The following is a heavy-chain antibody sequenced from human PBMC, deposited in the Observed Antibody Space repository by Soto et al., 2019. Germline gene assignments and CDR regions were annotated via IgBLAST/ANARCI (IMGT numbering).Heavy chain of an antibody. J-gene: IGHJ3*02. V-gene: IGHV1-46*01. D-gene: IGHD6-19*01. CDR2: INPSGGST. CDR3: ARGYSSGCYQGGAFDI. Sequence: AAVKVSCKASGYTFTSYYMHWVRQAPGQGLEWMGIINPSGGSTSYGQKFQGRVTMTRDTSTSTVYMELSSLRSEDTAVYYCARGYSSGCYQGGAFDIWGQGTMVTVSS. CDR1: GYTFTSYY.